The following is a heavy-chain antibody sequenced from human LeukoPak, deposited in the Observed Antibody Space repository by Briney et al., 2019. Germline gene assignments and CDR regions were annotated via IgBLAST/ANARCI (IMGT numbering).Heavy chain of an antibody. D-gene: IGHD2-2*01. CDR3: ARVGRDIVVVPAARSAFDI. Sequence: SETLSLTCTVSGGSISSGGYYWSWIRQPPGKGLEWIGYIYHSGSTYYNPSLKSRVTISVDTSKDQFSLKLSSVTAADTAVYYCARVGRDIVVVPAARSAFDIWGQGTMVTVSS. CDR2: IYHSGST. CDR1: GGSISSGGYY. J-gene: IGHJ3*02. V-gene: IGHV4-30-2*05.